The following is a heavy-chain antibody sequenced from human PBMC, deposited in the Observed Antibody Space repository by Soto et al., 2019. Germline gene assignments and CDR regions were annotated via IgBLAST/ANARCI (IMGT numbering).Heavy chain of an antibody. Sequence: QVRLVQSEAEVKKAGSSVKVSCKASGGTFISDAVTWVRQAPGQGLEWMGGVIPMFPKANYAQKFQGRATITADKSTSAVYMERHRMKAEDTALYYCARCHSDSSGPGYLDAWGQGTLVTVTS. V-gene: IGHV1-69*06. D-gene: IGHD3-22*01. CDR2: VIPMFPKA. CDR1: GGTFISDA. CDR3: ARCHSDSSGPGYLDA. J-gene: IGHJ4*02.